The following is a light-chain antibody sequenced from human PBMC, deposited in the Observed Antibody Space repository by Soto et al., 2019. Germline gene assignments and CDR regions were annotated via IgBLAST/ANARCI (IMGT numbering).Light chain of an antibody. V-gene: IGLV3-21*04. CDR2: SDT. CDR1: NIGSKG. J-gene: IGLJ2*01. CDR3: QVWDRGVTHVV. Sequence: SYELTQPPSVSVAPGKTASISCGGNNIGSKGVHWYQQKPGKAPVLVIYSDTDLPPVIPERCSGSNSANLATLTISRVEAGDDADYYFQVWDRGVTHVVFVGGTTLTVL.